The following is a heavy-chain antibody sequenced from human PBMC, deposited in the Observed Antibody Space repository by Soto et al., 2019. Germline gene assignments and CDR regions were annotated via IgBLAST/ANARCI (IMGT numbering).Heavy chain of an antibody. Sequence: GASVKVSCKASGYTFTGYYMHWVRQAPGQGLEWMGWINPNSGGTNYAQKFQGWVTMTRDTSISTAYMELSRLRSDDTAVYYCAMVIALAGTRLTTVDIWGQGTRVTASS. J-gene: IGHJ3*02. CDR1: GYTFTGYY. V-gene: IGHV1-2*04. CDR3: AMVIALAGTRLTTVDI. CDR2: INPNSGGT. D-gene: IGHD6-19*01.